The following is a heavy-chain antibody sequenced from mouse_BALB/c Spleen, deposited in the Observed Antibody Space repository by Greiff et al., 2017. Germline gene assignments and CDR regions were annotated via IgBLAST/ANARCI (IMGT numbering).Heavy chain of an antibody. D-gene: IGHD2-14*01. CDR1: GFTFSDYY. CDR2: ISDGGSYT. CDR3: ARPSYRYDDWFAY. J-gene: IGHJ3*01. V-gene: IGHV5-4*02. Sequence: EVMLVESGGGLVKPGGSLKLSCAASGFTFSDYYMYWVRQTPEKRLEWVATISDGGSYTYYPDSVKGRFTISRDNAKNNLYLQMSSLKSEDTAMYYCARPSYRYDDWFAYWGQGTLVTVSA.